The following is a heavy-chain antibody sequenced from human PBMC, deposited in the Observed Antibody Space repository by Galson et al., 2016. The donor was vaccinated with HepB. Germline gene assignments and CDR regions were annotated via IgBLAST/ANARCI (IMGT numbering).Heavy chain of an antibody. CDR2: IYHSGST. CDR1: GVSISGTNW. J-gene: IGHJ6*02. D-gene: IGHD2-2*02. V-gene: IGHV4-4*02. CDR3: ARDEGFYNGMDV. Sequence: SETLSLTCAVSGVSISGTNWWSWVRQPPGKGLEWIGEIYHSGSTNYNPSLQSRVTISVDTSKNQFSLNLNSVTAADTAVYYCARDEGFYNGMDVWGQGTTVTVAS.